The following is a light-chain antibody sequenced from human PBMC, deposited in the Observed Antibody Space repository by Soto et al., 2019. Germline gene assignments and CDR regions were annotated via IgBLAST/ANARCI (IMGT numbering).Light chain of an antibody. CDR1: QSGSSTN. Sequence: EILLTQSPGTLSLSPGERATLSCRASQSGSSTNLALYQQKPGQAPRLLIYDASSRATGIPDRFRGSGSGTDFILTISRLEHEDFAVYFCQHYGNSVWTFGQGTKVDIK. CDR3: QHYGNSVWT. CDR2: DAS. J-gene: IGKJ1*01. V-gene: IGKV3-20*01.